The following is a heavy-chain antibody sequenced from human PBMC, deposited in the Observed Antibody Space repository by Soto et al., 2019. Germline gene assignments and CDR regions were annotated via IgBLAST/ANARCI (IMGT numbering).Heavy chain of an antibody. J-gene: IGHJ6*02. V-gene: IGHV3-48*03. Sequence: GGSLRLSCAASGFTFSSYEMNWVRQAPGKGLEWVSYISSSGSTIYYADSVKGRFTISRDNAKNSLYLQMNSLRAEDTAVYYCAREEQTYYYGMGVWGQGTTVTVSS. CDR3: AREEQTYYYGMGV. CDR1: GFTFSSYE. D-gene: IGHD1-1*01. CDR2: ISSSGSTI.